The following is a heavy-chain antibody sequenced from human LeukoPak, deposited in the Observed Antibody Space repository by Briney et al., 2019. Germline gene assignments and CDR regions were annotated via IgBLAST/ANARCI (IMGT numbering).Heavy chain of an antibody. D-gene: IGHD5-12*01. V-gene: IGHV3-23*01. CDR3: ARGSYSGYGVDY. CDR2: ISRASENT. Sequence: GGSLRLSCVASGFTLGTYLMIWVRQGPGKRLEWVAAISRASENTYYADSVKGRCTISRDDPQNTVSLQMNSLRAEDTAVYYCARGSYSGYGVDYWGQGTLVTVSS. J-gene: IGHJ4*02. CDR1: GFTLGTYL.